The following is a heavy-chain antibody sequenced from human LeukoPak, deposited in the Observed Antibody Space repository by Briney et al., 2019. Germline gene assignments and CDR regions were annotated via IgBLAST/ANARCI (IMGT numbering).Heavy chain of an antibody. D-gene: IGHD3-10*01. CDR1: GYTFTSYY. J-gene: IGHJ4*02. CDR3: AREFLVAQAYYYGSGISQGLGY. V-gene: IGHV1-46*01. Sequence: ASVKVSCKASGYTFTSYYMHWVRQAPGQGLEWMGIINPSGGSTSYAQKFQGRVTMTRDTSTSTVYMELSSLRSEDTAVYYCAREFLVAQAYYYGSGISQGLGYWGQGTLVTVSS. CDR2: INPSGGST.